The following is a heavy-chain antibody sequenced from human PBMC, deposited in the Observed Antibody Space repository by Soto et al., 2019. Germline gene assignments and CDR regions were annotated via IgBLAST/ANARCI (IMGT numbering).Heavy chain of an antibody. CDR2: IIHIFGTA. D-gene: IGHD3-22*01. CDR1: GGTFSSYA. CDR3: ARGDNYYDSSGYQSLYYDYGMDV. Sequence: QVQLVQSGAEVKKPGSSVKVSCKASGGTFSSYAISWVRQAPGQGREWMGGIIHIFGTANYAQKFQGRVTITADKSTSTAYMELSSLRSEDTAVYYCARGDNYYDSSGYQSLYYDYGMDVWGQGTPVTVSS. V-gene: IGHV1-69*06. J-gene: IGHJ6*02.